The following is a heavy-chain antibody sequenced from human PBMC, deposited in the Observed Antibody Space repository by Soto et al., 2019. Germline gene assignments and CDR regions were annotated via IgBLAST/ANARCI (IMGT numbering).Heavy chain of an antibody. J-gene: IGHJ6*02. Sequence: ESVGGLVKPGGSLRLSCAASGFTFSTYGMNWVRQAPGKGLEWVSSISSGSEYIYYADSLKGRLTISRDNARNSLYLQLNSLRAEDTAVYYCATDGAAGSVMEVWDQGTTVTVSS. CDR2: ISSGSEYI. D-gene: IGHD6-13*01. CDR1: GFTFSTYG. V-gene: IGHV3-21*01. CDR3: ATDGAAGSVMEV.